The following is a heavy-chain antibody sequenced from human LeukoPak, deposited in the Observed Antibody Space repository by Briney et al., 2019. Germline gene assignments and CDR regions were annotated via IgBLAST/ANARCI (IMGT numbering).Heavy chain of an antibody. Sequence: GGSLRLSCAASGFTFSIYAMSWVRQVPGKGLVWVSRINADGSSTYYADSVKGRFTISRDNAKNTLFLQMNSLRGEDTAVYYCVRGNPIDFWGQGTLVTVSS. D-gene: IGHD1-14*01. V-gene: IGHV3-74*01. J-gene: IGHJ4*02. CDR1: GFTFSIYA. CDR2: INADGSST. CDR3: VRGNPIDF.